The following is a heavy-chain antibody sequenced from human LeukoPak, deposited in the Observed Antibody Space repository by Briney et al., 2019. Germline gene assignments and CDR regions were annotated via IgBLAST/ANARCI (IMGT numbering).Heavy chain of an antibody. V-gene: IGHV3-30*04. CDR3: ARPSDHYYYYFYMDV. CDR1: EFTFSTYA. Sequence: GGSLRLSCAASEFTFSTYAMHWVRQAPGKGLEWVAFISYDGNKKDYADSVKGRFTISRDNSENTLYLQMNSLRIEDAGVYYCARPSDHYYYYFYMDVWGQGTTVTVSS. CDR2: ISYDGNKK. J-gene: IGHJ6*03.